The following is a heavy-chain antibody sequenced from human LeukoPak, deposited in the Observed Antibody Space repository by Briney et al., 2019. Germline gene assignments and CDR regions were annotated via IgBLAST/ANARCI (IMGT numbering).Heavy chain of an antibody. CDR2: ISSSSSYI. Sequence: GGSLRLSCAASGFTFSSYSMNWVRQAPGKGLEWVSSISSSSSYIYYADSVKGRFTISRDNAKNPLYLQMNSLRAEDTAVYYCARDGLTTVVTHWYFDLWGRGTLVTVSS. D-gene: IGHD4-23*01. CDR3: ARDGLTTVVTHWYFDL. CDR1: GFTFSSYS. V-gene: IGHV3-21*01. J-gene: IGHJ2*01.